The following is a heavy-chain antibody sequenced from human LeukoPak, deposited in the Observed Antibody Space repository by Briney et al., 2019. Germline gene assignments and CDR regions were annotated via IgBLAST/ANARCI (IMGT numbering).Heavy chain of an antibody. D-gene: IGHD6-19*01. V-gene: IGHV4-59*12. J-gene: IGHJ4*01. Sequence: KASETLSLTCYVSNGSMTNYFWSWIRQPPGKGLEFLGFIWHNGSPSYNPSLKSRLTMSVDTSRTHFSMKLTAVTAADAAVYYCARVASGWYEVDWWGHGTLVTVSS. CDR3: ARVASGWYEVDW. CDR1: NGSMTNYF. CDR2: IWHNGSP.